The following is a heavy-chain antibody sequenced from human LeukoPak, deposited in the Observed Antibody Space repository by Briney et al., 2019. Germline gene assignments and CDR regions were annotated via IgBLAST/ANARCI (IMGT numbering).Heavy chain of an antibody. CDR2: ISWDGGST. CDR1: GFTFDDYS. J-gene: IGHJ4*02. CDR3: AREYYDSSGSPYFDY. Sequence: GGSLRLSCAASGFTFDDYSMHWVRQGPGKGLEWVSVISWDGGSTSYADSVKGRFTISRDNAKNTLYMYIHSLRAEDTAVYYCAREYYDSSGSPYFDYWGQGTLVTVSS. D-gene: IGHD3-22*01. V-gene: IGHV3-43*01.